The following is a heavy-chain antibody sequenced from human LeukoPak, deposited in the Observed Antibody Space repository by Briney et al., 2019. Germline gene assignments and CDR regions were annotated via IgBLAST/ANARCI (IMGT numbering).Heavy chain of an antibody. CDR2: ISYDGSNK. D-gene: IGHD1-26*01. Sequence: GGSLRLSCAASGFTFSSYAMHWVRQAPGKGLEWVAVISYDGSNKYYADSVKGRFTISRDNSKNTLYLQMNSLRAEDTAVYYCARCRDSESYNLLRYWGQGTLVTVSS. CDR3: ARCRDSESYNLLRY. V-gene: IGHV3-30-3*01. CDR1: GFTFSSYA. J-gene: IGHJ4*02.